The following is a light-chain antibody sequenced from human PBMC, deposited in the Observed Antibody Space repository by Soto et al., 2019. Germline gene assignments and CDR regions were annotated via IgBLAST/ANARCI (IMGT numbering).Light chain of an antibody. CDR3: CAYAGSCVWV. Sequence: QSALTQPRSVSGYPGQSVTISCTGTSSDVGGSNYVSWYQQPPGKAPKLMIYDVSRRPSGVPDRFSGSKSGNTASLTVSGVQAEDEADYYACAYAGSCVWVFGGGTKLTVL. CDR1: SSDVGGSNY. J-gene: IGLJ3*02. V-gene: IGLV2-11*02. CDR2: DVS.